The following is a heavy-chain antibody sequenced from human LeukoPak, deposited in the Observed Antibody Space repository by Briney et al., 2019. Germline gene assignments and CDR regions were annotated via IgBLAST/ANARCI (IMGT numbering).Heavy chain of an antibody. J-gene: IGHJ6*04. V-gene: IGHV3-23*01. CDR2: LSTTGGNT. CDR3: AKDHYGGNHYNFVMHV. D-gene: IGHD4-23*01. Sequence: GGSLRLSCAASGFTFTGYAMSWVRQAPGKGLEWVSALSTTGGNTDYADSVKGRFTMSRDNSKNTLYLQKDSLRGQDTAVTYCAKDHYGGNHYNFVMHVGGGGTTVSVSS. CDR1: GFTFTGYA.